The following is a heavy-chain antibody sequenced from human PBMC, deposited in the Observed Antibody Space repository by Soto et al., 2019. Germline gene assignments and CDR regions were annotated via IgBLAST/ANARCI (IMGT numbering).Heavy chain of an antibody. CDR3: ARDVAELSSFYYYYYYMDV. CDR2: ISSSSSTI. Sequence: GGSLRLSCAASGFTFSSYSMNWVRQAPGKGLEWVSYISSSSSTIYYADSVKGRFTISRDNAKNSLYLQMNSLRAEDTAVYYCARDVAELSSFYYYYYYMDVWGKGTTVTVSS. V-gene: IGHV3-48*01. J-gene: IGHJ6*03. CDR1: GFTFSSYS. D-gene: IGHD3-16*02.